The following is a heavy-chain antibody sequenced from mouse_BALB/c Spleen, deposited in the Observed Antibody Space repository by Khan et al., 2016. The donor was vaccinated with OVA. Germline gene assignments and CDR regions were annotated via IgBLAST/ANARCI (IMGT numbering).Heavy chain of an antibody. D-gene: IGHD1-2*01. CDR1: GYSITSGYG. J-gene: IGHJ2*01. Sequence: EVKLLESGPGLVKPSQSLSLTCTVTGYSITSGYGWNWIRQFPGNKLEWMVYISYSGSTNYNPSLNSRISITRDTSKNQFFLQLNSVTTEDTATYYFARTARIKYWGQGTTLTVSS. CDR2: ISYSGST. V-gene: IGHV3-2*02. CDR3: ARTARIKY.